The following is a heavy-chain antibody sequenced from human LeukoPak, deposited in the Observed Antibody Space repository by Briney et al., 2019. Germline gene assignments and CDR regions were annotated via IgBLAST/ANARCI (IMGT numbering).Heavy chain of an antibody. Sequence: SETLSLTCTVSGGSISSGGYYWSWIRQHPGKDLGWIGYINYSGSTDYNPSLKSRVIIFVDTSQNQFSLKLSSVTAADTAVYYCASLYKFWAFDIWGQGTMVTVSS. J-gene: IGHJ3*02. CDR3: ASLYKFWAFDI. V-gene: IGHV4-31*03. CDR1: GGSISSGGYY. D-gene: IGHD3/OR15-3a*01. CDR2: INYSGST.